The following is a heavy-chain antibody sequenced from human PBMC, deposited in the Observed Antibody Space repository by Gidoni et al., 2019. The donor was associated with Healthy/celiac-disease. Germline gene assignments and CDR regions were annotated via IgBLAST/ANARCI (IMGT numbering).Heavy chain of an antibody. CDR2: ISYDGSNK. CDR3: AKGYGGNFRY. D-gene: IGHD4-17*01. Sequence: QVQLVESGGGVVQPGRCLRLSCAASGFTFSSYGMHWVRQDPGKGLEWVAVISYDGSNKFYADSVKGRFTISRDNSKNTLYLQMNSLRAEDTAVYYCAKGYGGNFRYWGQGTLVTVSS. J-gene: IGHJ4*02. CDR1: GFTFSSYG. V-gene: IGHV3-30*18.